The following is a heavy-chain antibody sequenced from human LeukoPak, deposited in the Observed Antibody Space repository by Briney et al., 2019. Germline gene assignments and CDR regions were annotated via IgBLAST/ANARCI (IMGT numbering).Heavy chain of an antibody. V-gene: IGHV3-33*06. CDR1: GFTFSSYG. J-gene: IGHJ4*02. CDR2: MWYDGSNK. D-gene: IGHD5-18*01. Sequence: GRSLRLSCAASGFTFSSYGMHWVRQAPGKGLEWVAVMWYDGSNKYYADSVKGRFTISRDNSKNTLYLQMNSLRAEDTAVYYCAKGGYTAMVLDYWGQGTLVTVSS. CDR3: AKGGYTAMVLDY.